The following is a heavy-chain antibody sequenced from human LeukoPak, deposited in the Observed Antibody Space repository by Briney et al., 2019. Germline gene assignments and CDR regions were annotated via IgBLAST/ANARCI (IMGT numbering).Heavy chain of an antibody. CDR1: GYTFTGYY. CDR3: ASCMLSGWDAFDI. D-gene: IGHD6-19*01. V-gene: IGHV1-2*02. CDR2: IIPNSGGT. J-gene: IGHJ3*02. Sequence: ASVKVSCKASGYTFTGYYMHWVRQAPGQGLEWMGWIIPNSGGTNYAQKFQGRVTMTRDTSISTAYMELSRLRSDDTAVYYCASCMLSGWDAFDIWGQGTMVTVSS.